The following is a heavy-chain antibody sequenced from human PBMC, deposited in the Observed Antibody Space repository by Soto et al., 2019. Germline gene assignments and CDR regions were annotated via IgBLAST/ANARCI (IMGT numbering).Heavy chain of an antibody. CDR2: IYTSGST. CDR3: ARGHCTTSSCYPSDY. Sequence: QVQLQESGPGLVKPSETLSLSCTVSGGSISNYYWSWLRQPAGKGLEWIGRIYTSGSTDYNPSLRRRVTMSLDTSNNQFSLKLSSVTAADTAVYYCARGHCTTSSCYPSDYWGQGTLVTVSS. CDR1: GGSISNYY. J-gene: IGHJ4*02. D-gene: IGHD2-2*01. V-gene: IGHV4-4*07.